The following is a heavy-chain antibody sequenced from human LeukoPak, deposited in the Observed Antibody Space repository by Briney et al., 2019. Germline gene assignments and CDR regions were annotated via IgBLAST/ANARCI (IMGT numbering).Heavy chain of an antibody. CDR1: GFTFSSYW. CDR2: IKKDGSEK. J-gene: IGHJ4*02. CDR3: AREGLYGGNLYYFDY. Sequence: GGSLRLSCAASGFTFSSYWMSWVRQAPGKGLEWVANIKKDGSEKYYVDSVKGRFTIPRDNAKNSLYLQMNSLRAEDTAVYYCAREGLYGGNLYYFDYWGQGTLVTVSS. V-gene: IGHV3-7*01. D-gene: IGHD4-17*01.